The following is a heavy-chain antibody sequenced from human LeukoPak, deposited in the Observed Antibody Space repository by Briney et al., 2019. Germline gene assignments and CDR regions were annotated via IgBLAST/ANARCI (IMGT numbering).Heavy chain of an antibody. J-gene: IGHJ4*02. V-gene: IGHV4-34*01. CDR2: INHSGST. CDR1: GGSFSGYY. CDR3: ARTSLTVVDC. Sequence: SETLSLTCAVYGGSFSGYYWSWIRQPPGKGLEWIGEINHSGSTNYNPSLKSRVTISVDTSKNQFSLKLSSVTAADTAVYYCARTSLTVVDCWGQGTLVTVSS. D-gene: IGHD3-9*01.